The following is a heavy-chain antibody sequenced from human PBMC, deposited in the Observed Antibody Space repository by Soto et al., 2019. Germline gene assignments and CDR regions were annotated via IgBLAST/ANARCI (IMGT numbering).Heavy chain of an antibody. CDR2: ISGSGGGT. V-gene: IGHV3-23*01. J-gene: IGHJ3*02. D-gene: IGHD2-15*01. CDR3: AKPDCSGGSCYLYAFDI. CDR1: GFTFSSYA. Sequence: EVQLLESGGGLVQPGGSLRLSCAASGFTFSSYAMSWVRQAPGKGLEWVSTISGSGGGTYYADSVKGRFTISRDNSKDTLYLQMRSLRAEDTAVYSCAKPDCSGGSCYLYAFDIWGQGTMVTVSS.